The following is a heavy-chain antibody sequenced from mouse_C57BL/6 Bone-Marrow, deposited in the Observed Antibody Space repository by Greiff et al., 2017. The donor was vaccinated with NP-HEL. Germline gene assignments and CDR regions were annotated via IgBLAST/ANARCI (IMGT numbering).Heavy chain of an antibody. Sequence: VKLMESGPELVKPGASVKISCKASGYAFSSSWMNWVKQRPGKGLEWIGRIYPGDGDTNYNGKFKGKATLTADKSSSTAYMQLSSLTSEDSAVYFCARDDYDTLAYWGQGTLVTVSA. V-gene: IGHV1-82*01. CDR1: GYAFSSSW. CDR2: IYPGDGDT. J-gene: IGHJ3*01. CDR3: ARDDYDTLAY. D-gene: IGHD2-4*01.